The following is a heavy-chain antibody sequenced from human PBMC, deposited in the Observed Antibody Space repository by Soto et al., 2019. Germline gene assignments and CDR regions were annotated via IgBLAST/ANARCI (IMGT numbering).Heavy chain of an antibody. CDR3: ARGNYDFWSGPRYYFDY. CDR2: IYHSGST. Sequence: SETLSLTCAVSGGSISSGGYSWSWIRQPPGKGLEWIGYIYHSGSTYYNQSLKSRVTISVDRSKNQFSLKLSSVTAADTAVYYCARGNYDFWSGPRYYFDYWGQGTLVTVSS. D-gene: IGHD3-3*01. V-gene: IGHV4-30-2*01. J-gene: IGHJ4*02. CDR1: GGSISSGGYS.